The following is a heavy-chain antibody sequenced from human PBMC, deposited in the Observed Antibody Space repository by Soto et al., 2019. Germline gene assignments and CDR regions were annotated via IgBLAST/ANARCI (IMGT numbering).Heavy chain of an antibody. CDR2: IIPIFGTA. Sequence: QVQLVQSGAEVKKPGSSVKVSCKASGGTFSSYAISWVRQAPGQGLEWMGGIIPIFGTANYAQKFQGRVTITADEPTSTAYRALGILRSEGTAVYYCARGGEQEQFLTFDTWGQGTMVTVSS. D-gene: IGHD3-10*01. CDR1: GGTFSSYA. V-gene: IGHV1-69*12. J-gene: IGHJ3*02. CDR3: ARGGEQEQFLTFDT.